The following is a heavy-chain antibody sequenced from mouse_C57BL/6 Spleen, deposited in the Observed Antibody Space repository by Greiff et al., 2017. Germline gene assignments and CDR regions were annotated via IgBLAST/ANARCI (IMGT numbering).Heavy chain of an antibody. J-gene: IGHJ4*01. CDR3: ARRWLLRYAMDY. V-gene: IGHV1-42*01. CDR2: INPSTGGT. D-gene: IGHD2-3*01. CDR1: GYSFTGYY. Sequence: VQLKQSGPELVKPGASVKISCKASGYSFTGYYMNWVKQSPEKSLEWIGEINPSTGGTTYNQKFKAKATLTVDKSSTTAYMQLKSLTSEDSAVYYCARRWLLRYAMDYWGQGTSVTGSS.